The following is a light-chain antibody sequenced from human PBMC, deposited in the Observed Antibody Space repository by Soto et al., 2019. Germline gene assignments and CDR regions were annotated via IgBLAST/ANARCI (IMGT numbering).Light chain of an antibody. V-gene: IGKV4-1*01. Sequence: DIVMTQSPDSLAVPLGERATINCKSSQSVFYSSSNKNYLAWFQQKPGQPPKLLIYWASTRESGVPDRFSGSGSGTDFTLTISSLQAEDVAVYYCQQYYTTPLTFGGGTKVDIK. CDR1: QSVFYSSSNKNY. CDR3: QQYYTTPLT. J-gene: IGKJ4*01. CDR2: WAS.